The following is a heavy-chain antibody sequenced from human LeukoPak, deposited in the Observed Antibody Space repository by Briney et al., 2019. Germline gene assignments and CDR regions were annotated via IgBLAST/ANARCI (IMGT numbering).Heavy chain of an antibody. CDR1: GYSISSGYY. V-gene: IGHV4-38-2*01. Sequence: PSETLSLTCAVSGYSISSGYYWGWIRQPPGKGLEWIGSIYHSGSAYYNPSLKSRVTISVDTSKNQFSLKLSSVTAADTAVYYCASFFSMVRGVPFGYWGQDTLHTLSS. CDR3: ASFFSMVRGVPFGY. D-gene: IGHD3-10*01. CDR2: IYHSGSA. J-gene: IGHJ4*02.